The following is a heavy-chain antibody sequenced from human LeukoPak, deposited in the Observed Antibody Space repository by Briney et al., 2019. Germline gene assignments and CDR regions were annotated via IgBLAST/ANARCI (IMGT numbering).Heavy chain of an antibody. J-gene: IGHJ4*02. CDR3: ARVWYSGYEFDY. CDR1: GYNFATNW. V-gene: IGHV5-51*01. Sequence: GASLQISCKASGYNFATNWIGWVRPLPGKGLEWMGIIYPSDSGTRISPSFQGQVTISADKSISTAYLQWSSLKASDTAMYYCARVWYSGYEFDYWGQGTLVTVSS. CDR2: IYPSDSGT. D-gene: IGHD5-12*01.